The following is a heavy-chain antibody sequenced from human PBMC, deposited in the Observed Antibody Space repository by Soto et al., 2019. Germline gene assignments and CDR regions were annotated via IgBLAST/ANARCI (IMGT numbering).Heavy chain of an antibody. V-gene: IGHV5-51*01. CDR2: IYPGDSDT. CDR3: ARHYDTGIQLWSYTYYFDY. J-gene: IGHJ4*02. Sequence: RGESLKISCKGSGYSFTSYWIGWVRQMPGKGLEWMGIIYPGDSDTRYSPSFQGQVTISADKSISTAYLQWSSLKASDTAMYYCARHYDTGIQLWSYTYYFDYWGQGTLVTVSS. CDR1: GYSFTSYW. D-gene: IGHD5-18*01.